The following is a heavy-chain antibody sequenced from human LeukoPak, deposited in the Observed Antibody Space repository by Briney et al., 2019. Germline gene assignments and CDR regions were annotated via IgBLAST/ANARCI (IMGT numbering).Heavy chain of an antibody. V-gene: IGHV3-15*01. CDR3: TTEDSTSTDY. Sequence: GGSLRLSCAASGFTFSNAWMSWVRQAPGKGLEWVGRIKSKTDGATTDYAAPVKGRFTISRDDSKNTLYLQMNSLKTEDTAVYYCTTEDSTSTDYWGQGTLVTVSS. J-gene: IGHJ4*02. CDR1: GFTFSNAW. CDR2: IKSKTDGATT. D-gene: IGHD2-2*01.